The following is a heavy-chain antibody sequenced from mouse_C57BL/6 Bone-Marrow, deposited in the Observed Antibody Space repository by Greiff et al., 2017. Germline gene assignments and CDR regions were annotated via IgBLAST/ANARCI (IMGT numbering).Heavy chain of an antibody. V-gene: IGHV5-4*01. J-gene: IGHJ4*01. CDR2: ISDGGSYT. Sequence: DVQLQESGGGLVKPGGSLKLSCAASGFTFSSYAMSWVRQTPEKRLEWVATISDGGSYTYYPDNVKGRFTISRDNAKNNLYLQMSHLKSEDTAMYYCARDLYYDYDDYAMDYWGQGTSVTVSS. D-gene: IGHD2-4*01. CDR3: ARDLYYDYDDYAMDY. CDR1: GFTFSSYA.